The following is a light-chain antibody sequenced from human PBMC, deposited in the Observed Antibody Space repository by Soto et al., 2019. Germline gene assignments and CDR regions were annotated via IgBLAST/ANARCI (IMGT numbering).Light chain of an antibody. Sequence: EIVLTQSPVTLSLSPGERATVSCRASQSVSSYLAWYQQKPGQAPRLLIYDASNRATGIPARFSGSGYGTDFTLSISSLEPEDFAVYYCQQRSKWPSTFGGGTKVELK. V-gene: IGKV3-11*01. J-gene: IGKJ4*01. CDR1: QSVSSY. CDR3: QQRSKWPST. CDR2: DAS.